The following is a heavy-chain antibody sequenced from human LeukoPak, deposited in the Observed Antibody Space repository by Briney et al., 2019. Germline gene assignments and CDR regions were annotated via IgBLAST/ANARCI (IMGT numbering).Heavy chain of an antibody. CDR1: GGSFSGYY. CDR3: ARVAGYCSGGSCRTRFDP. D-gene: IGHD2-15*01. Sequence: SETLSLTCAVYGGSFSGYYRSWIRQPPGKGLEWIEEINHSGSTNYNPSLKSRVTISVDTSKNQFSLKLSSVTAADTAVYYCARVAGYCSGGSCRTRFDPWGQGTLVTVSS. CDR2: INHSGST. J-gene: IGHJ5*02. V-gene: IGHV4-34*01.